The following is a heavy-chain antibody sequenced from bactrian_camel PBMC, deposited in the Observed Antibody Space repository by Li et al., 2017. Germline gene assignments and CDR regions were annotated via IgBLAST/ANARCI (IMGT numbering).Heavy chain of an antibody. CDR3: AAERSFKCWVKTSQYVYDY. Sequence: HVQLVESGGGLVQPGGSLRLSCAASGFTFSSVWMNWVRQAPGKGLEWVAGIYGDGTKIEYADSVKGRLTISRDNTKNTLFLQMISLKPEDTAMYYCAAERSFKCWVKTSQYVYDYWGQGTQVTV. V-gene: IGHV3S6*01. CDR1: GFTFSSVW. D-gene: IGHD5*01. J-gene: IGHJ4*01. CDR2: IYGDGTKI.